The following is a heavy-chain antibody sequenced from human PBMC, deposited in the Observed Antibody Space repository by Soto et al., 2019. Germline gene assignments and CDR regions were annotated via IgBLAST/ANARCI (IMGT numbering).Heavy chain of an antibody. CDR2: IIPIFGTA. J-gene: IGHJ4*02. CDR1: GGTFSSYA. CDR3: ARGLVTCCGGDCYSFDY. V-gene: IGHV1-69*13. D-gene: IGHD2-21*02. Sequence: SVKVSCKASGGTFSSYAISWVRQAPGQGLEWMGGIIPIFGTANYAQKFQGRVTITADESTSTAYMELSSLRSEDTAVYYCARGLVTCCGGDCYSFDYWGQGTLVTVSS.